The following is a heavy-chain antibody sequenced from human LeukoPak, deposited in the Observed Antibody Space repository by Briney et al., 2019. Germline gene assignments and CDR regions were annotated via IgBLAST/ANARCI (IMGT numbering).Heavy chain of an antibody. CDR2: IYRSGST. V-gene: IGHV4-38-2*02. D-gene: IGHD2-2*01. Sequence: SETLSLTCTVSGYSISSGYYWGCLQPPPGKRLEWIGSIYRSGSTYYNPSLKRRVTISVDTSKNQFSLQLSSMTAADTAVYYCGREVVAAAGGNDYYYYYMDVWGKGTTVTVSS. CDR3: GREVVAAAGGNDYYYYYMDV. CDR1: GYSISSGYY. J-gene: IGHJ6*03.